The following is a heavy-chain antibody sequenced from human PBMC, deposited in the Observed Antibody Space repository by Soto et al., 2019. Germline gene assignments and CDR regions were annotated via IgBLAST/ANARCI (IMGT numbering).Heavy chain of an antibody. V-gene: IGHV3-23*01. D-gene: IGHD6-13*01. Sequence: EVQLLESGGGLVQPGGSLRLSCVASGFTFTNYAMTWVRRAPGKGLEWVSGVSNGGDSTYYADSVKGRFTISRDNSKNTVSLQMNSLRVEDTAVYYCAKPPYSNDFYLCGQGTLVTFSS. J-gene: IGHJ1*01. CDR1: GFTFTNYA. CDR3: AKPPYSNDFYL. CDR2: VSNGGDST.